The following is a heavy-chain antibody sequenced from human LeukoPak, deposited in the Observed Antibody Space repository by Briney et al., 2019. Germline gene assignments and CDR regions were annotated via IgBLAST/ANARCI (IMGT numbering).Heavy chain of an antibody. CDR3: ARVGTSNAYYDFWSGYYSWFDP. V-gene: IGHV4-39*07. Sequence: SSETLSLTCTVSGGSISSSSYSWGWIRQPPVNGLERIGSIYSGRTSYNPSLKSRVTISVDTSKNQFSLKLSSVTAADTAVYYCARVGTSNAYYDFWSGYYSWFDPWGQGTLVTVSS. CDR1: GGSISSSSYS. CDR2: IYSGRT. J-gene: IGHJ5*02. D-gene: IGHD3-3*01.